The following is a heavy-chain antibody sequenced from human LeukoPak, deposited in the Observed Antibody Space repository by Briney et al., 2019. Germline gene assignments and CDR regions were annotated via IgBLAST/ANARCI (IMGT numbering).Heavy chain of an antibody. CDR2: ISGSGGST. D-gene: IGHD3-10*01. J-gene: IGHJ6*02. CDR1: GFIFSSYV. V-gene: IGHV3-23*01. CDR3: ARGFSVRGVIYGMDV. Sequence: GGSLRLSCAASGFIFSSYVMSWVRQAPGKGLEWVSTISGSGGSTYYADSVKGRFTISRDNSKNTLYPQMNSLRAEDTAVYYCARGFSVRGVIYGMDVWGQGTTVTVSS.